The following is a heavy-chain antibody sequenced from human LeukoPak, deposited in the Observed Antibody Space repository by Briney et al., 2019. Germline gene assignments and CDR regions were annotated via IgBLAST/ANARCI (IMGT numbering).Heavy chain of an antibody. V-gene: IGHV3-30*03. J-gene: IGHJ4*02. CDR1: GFTFSSYG. CDR2: ISYDGSNK. CDR3: ARGPYGSGSYSGY. Sequence: GGSLRLSCAASGFTFSSYGMHWVRQAPGKGLEWVAVISYDGSNKYYADSVKGRFTISRDNSKNTLYLQMNSLRAEDTAVYYCARGPYGSGSYSGYWGQGTLVTVSS. D-gene: IGHD3-10*01.